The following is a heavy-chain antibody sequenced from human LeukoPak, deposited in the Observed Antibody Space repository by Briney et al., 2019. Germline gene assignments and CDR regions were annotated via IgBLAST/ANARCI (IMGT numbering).Heavy chain of an antibody. CDR1: GGSLSSYY. Sequence: SETLSLTCTVSGGSLSSYYWSWIRQPAGKGLEWIGRIYTSGSTNYNPSLKSRVTMSVDTSKNQFPLKLSSVTAADTAVYYCARDGGITMVRGVTGSNWFDPWGQGTLVTVSS. CDR3: ARDGGITMVRGVTGSNWFDP. J-gene: IGHJ5*02. D-gene: IGHD3-10*01. V-gene: IGHV4-4*07. CDR2: IYTSGST.